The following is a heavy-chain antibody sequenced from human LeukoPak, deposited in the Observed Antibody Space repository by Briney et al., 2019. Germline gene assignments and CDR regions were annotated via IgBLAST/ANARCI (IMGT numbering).Heavy chain of an antibody. V-gene: IGHV1-24*01. CDR3: ATRTAIFGVVIEAFDI. D-gene: IGHD3-3*01. CDR2: FDPEDGET. CDR1: GYTLTELS. J-gene: IGHJ3*02. Sequence: ASVKVSCKVSGYTLTELSMHWVRRAPGKGLEWMGGFDPEDGETVYAQKFQGRVTMTEDTSTDTAYMELSSLRSEDTAVYYCATRTAIFGVVIEAFDIWGQGTMVTVSS.